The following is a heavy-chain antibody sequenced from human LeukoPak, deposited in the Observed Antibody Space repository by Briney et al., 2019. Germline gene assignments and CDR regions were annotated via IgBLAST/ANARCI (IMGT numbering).Heavy chain of an antibody. V-gene: IGHV3-74*01. CDR3: ARVVGYYMDV. J-gene: IGHJ6*03. CDR1: GFTFSSYW. CDR2: IDPEVSRR. D-gene: IGHD2-21*01. Sequence: GGSLRLSCAASGFTFSSYWMHWVRQVPGKGLVWVSRIDPEVSRRGYADSVKGRFTISRDNAKNTLYLQMNSLRAEDTAVYYCARVVGYYMDVWGKGTTVTVSS.